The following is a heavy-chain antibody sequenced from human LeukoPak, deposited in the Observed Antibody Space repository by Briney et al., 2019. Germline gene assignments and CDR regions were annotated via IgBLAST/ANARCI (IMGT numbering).Heavy chain of an antibody. CDR1: GDSISSYY. J-gene: IGHJ4*02. CDR3: ARQGDYYEPGRYFDY. CDR2: IYYSGST. V-gene: IGHV4-59*04. D-gene: IGHD3-22*01. Sequence: PSETLSLTCTVSGDSISSYYWSWIRQPPGKGLEWIGYIYYSGSTYYNPSLKSRVTISVDTSKNQFSLKLSSVTAADTAVYYCARQGDYYEPGRYFDYWGQGTLVTVSS.